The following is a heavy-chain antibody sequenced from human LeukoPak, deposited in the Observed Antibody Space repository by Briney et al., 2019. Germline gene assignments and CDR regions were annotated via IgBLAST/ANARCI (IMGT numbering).Heavy chain of an antibody. J-gene: IGHJ4*02. CDR3: ASIVAAAGKGGDY. Sequence: GGSLRLSCAAPGFTFSSYSMNWVRQAPGKGLEWVSSISSSSSYIYYADSVKGRFTISRDNAKNSLYLQMNSLRAEDTAVYYCASIVAAAGKGGDYWGQGTLVTVSS. V-gene: IGHV3-21*01. D-gene: IGHD6-13*01. CDR1: GFTFSSYS. CDR2: ISSSSSYI.